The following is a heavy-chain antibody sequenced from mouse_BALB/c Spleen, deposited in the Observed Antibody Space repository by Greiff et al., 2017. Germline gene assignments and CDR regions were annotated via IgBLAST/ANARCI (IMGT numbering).Heavy chain of an antibody. Sequence: VQLKESGPELEKPGASVKISCKASGYSFTGYHMNWVKQSNGKSLEWIGNIDPYYGGTSYNQKFKGKATLTVDKSSSTAYMQLKSLTSEDSAVYYCARGRQLGLRDAMDYWGQGTSVTVSS. CDR3: ARGRQLGLRDAMDY. V-gene: IGHV1-39*01. CDR2: IDPYYGGT. J-gene: IGHJ4*01. D-gene: IGHD3-2*01. CDR1: GYSFTGYH.